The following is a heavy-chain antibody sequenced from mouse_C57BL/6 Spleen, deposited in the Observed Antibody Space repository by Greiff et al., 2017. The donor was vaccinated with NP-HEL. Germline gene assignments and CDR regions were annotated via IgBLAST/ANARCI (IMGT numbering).Heavy chain of an antibody. D-gene: IGHD2-3*01. CDR1: GFTFSDYG. CDR3: ARGDGYYGGYFDY. J-gene: IGHJ2*01. V-gene: IGHV5-17*01. Sequence: EVKLMESGGGLVKPGGSLKLSCAASGFTFSDYGMHWVRQAPEKGLEWVAYISSGSSTIYYADTVKGRFTISRDNAKNTLFLQMTSLRSEDTAMYYCARGDGYYGGYFDYWGQGTTLTVSS. CDR2: ISSGSSTI.